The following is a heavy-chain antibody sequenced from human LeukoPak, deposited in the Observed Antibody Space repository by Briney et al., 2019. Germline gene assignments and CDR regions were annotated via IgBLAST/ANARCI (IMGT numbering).Heavy chain of an antibody. Sequence: GGSLRLSCAASGFTFSSYAVSWVRQAPGKGLEWVAGISGSGGSTYYADSVKGRFAISRDNSKNTLYVQMNSLRAEDTAVYYCAKPQYTTDAFDVWGQGTMVTVSS. D-gene: IGHD2-2*02. CDR2: ISGSGGST. V-gene: IGHV3-23*01. CDR1: GFTFSSYA. J-gene: IGHJ3*01. CDR3: AKPQYTTDAFDV.